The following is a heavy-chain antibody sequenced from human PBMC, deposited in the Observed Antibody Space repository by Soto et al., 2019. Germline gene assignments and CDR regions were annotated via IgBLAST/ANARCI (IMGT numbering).Heavy chain of an antibody. Sequence: ASVKVSCKASGYTFTSYGISWVRQAPGQGLEWMGWISAYNGNTNYAQKLQGRVTMTTDTSTSTAYMELRSLRSDDTAVYYCARDPLARDTSYYYYYMDVWGKGTTVTVSS. V-gene: IGHV1-18*01. J-gene: IGHJ6*03. D-gene: IGHD6-6*01. CDR3: ARDPLARDTSYYYYYMDV. CDR1: GYTFTSYG. CDR2: ISAYNGNT.